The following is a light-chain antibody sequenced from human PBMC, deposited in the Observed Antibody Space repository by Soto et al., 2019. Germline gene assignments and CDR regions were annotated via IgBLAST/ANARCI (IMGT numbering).Light chain of an antibody. V-gene: IGKV1-33*01. CDR1: QDISNY. CDR3: QHYYNLPT. CDR2: DAS. Sequence: DIQMTQSPSSLSASVGDRVTITCQASQDISNYLNWYQQKPGKAPRLLIFDASNLETGVPSRFRGSGTWKNFTFSIPSLQAEDVATYYCQHYYNLPTFGQGTKLEIK. J-gene: IGKJ2*01.